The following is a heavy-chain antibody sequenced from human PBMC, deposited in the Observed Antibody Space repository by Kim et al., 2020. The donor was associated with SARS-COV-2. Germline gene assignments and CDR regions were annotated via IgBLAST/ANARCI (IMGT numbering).Heavy chain of an antibody. D-gene: IGHD4-17*01. Sequence: APKVQGRVTLTTDTSTNTAYMELWSLRSDDTAMYYCARGAYGDVSFDYWGQGTLVTVSS. J-gene: IGHJ4*02. CDR3: ARGAYGDVSFDY. V-gene: IGHV1-18*01.